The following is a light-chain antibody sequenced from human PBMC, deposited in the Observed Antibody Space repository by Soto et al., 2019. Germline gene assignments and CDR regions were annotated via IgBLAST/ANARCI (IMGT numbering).Light chain of an antibody. CDR2: EVT. Sequence: QSVLTQPASVSGSPGQSITISCTGTSSDVGGYNFVSWYQQHPGKAPELIIYEVTDRPSGVSNRFSGSKSGSTASLTISGLQAEDEADYYCSSYTRRNTLAFGGGTKLTVL. V-gene: IGLV2-14*01. CDR3: SSYTRRNTLA. J-gene: IGLJ2*01. CDR1: SSDVGGYNF.